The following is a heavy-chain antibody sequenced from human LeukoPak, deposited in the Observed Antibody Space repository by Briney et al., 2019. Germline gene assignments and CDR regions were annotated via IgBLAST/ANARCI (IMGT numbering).Heavy chain of an antibody. D-gene: IGHD4-23*01. CDR3: ARTAGVRWYTKSPVVAFDI. CDR1: GGSFSGYY. CDR2: INHSGST. V-gene: IGHV4-34*01. J-gene: IGHJ3*02. Sequence: PSETLSLTCAVYGGSFSGYYWSWIRQPPGKGLERIGEINHSGSTNYNPSLKSRVTISVDTSKNQFSLKLSSVTAADTAVYYCARTAGVRWYTKSPVVAFDIWGQGTMVTVSS.